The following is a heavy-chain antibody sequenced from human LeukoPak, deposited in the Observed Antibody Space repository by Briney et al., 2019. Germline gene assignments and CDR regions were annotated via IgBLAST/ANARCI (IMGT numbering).Heavy chain of an antibody. CDR2: LDPEDADM. V-gene: IGHV1-24*01. J-gene: IGHJ4*02. D-gene: IGHD6-13*01. Sequence: ASVKVSCKVSGYTLSELSIHWVRQAPGKGREWVGGLDPEDADMFYPQKFQGRVTMTQDTSTDTASMELKSLTSDDTAIYFCATEAPNRRGYDSSWYYFDFWGQGTLVTVSS. CDR1: GYTLSELS. CDR3: ATEAPNRRGYDSSWYYFDF.